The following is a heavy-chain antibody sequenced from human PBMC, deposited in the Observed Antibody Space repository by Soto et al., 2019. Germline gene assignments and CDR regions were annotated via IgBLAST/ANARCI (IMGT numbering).Heavy chain of an antibody. J-gene: IGHJ4*02. CDR1: GYNFTTYW. CDR3: ERRRTTVVAPFDY. V-gene: IGHV5-51*01. CDR2: IYPGDSVT. D-gene: IGHD2-15*01. Sequence: PGESLKISCKGSGYNFTTYWIGWVRQMPDKGLEWMGIIYPGDSVTRHGPSFQGQVTLSVDNSITTAYVQWSGLKASDSGIYYCERRRTTVVAPFDYWGQGTPVTVSS.